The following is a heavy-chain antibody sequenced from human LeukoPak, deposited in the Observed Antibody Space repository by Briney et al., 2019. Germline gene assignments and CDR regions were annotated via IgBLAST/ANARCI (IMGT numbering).Heavy chain of an antibody. CDR2: IYYSGST. CDR3: ARGAQEWLPYNWFDP. D-gene: IGHD3-3*01. J-gene: IGHJ5*02. Sequence: SETLSLTCTVSGGSISSYYWSWIRQPPGKGLEWIGYIYYSGSTNYNPSLKSRVTISVDTSKNQFSLKLSSVTAADTAMYYCARGAQEWLPYNWFDPWGQGTLVTVSS. V-gene: IGHV4-59*01. CDR1: GGSISSYY.